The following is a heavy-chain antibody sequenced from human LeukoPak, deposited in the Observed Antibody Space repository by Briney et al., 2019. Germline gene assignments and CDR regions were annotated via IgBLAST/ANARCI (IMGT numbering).Heavy chain of an antibody. CDR2: LNPSGGSS. CDR1: GYTVTSYY. J-gene: IGHJ6*02. D-gene: IGHD5-24*01. Sequence: VASVKVSCKASGYTVTSYYMHRVRQAPGQGLEWMAILNPSGGSSNYAQKFQGRATLTRATSTGTVYMELSSLRSEDTAVYYCASVYKHGMDVWGQGTTVIVSS. CDR3: ASVYKHGMDV. V-gene: IGHV1-46*01.